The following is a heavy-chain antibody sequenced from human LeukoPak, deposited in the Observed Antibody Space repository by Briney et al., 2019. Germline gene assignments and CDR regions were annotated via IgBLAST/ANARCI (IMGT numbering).Heavy chain of an antibody. D-gene: IGHD2-2*01. CDR2: IKQDGTEK. V-gene: IGHV3-7*01. CDR3: APHCSSASCPDY. J-gene: IGHJ4*02. CDR1: GFTFTTYW. Sequence: GGSLRLSCAASGFTFTTYWLGWVRQPPGKGLEWVANIKQDGTEKYYVDSVKGRFTISRDNARNSLYLQMNSLRTEDTSVYYCAPHCSSASCPDYWGQGTLVTVSS.